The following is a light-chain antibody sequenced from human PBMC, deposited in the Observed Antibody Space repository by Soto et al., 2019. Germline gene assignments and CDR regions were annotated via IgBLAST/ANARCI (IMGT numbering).Light chain of an antibody. CDR2: GAS. J-gene: IGKJ1*01. CDR3: QQYNNWPPWT. V-gene: IGKV3D-15*01. CDR1: PSVSST. Sequence: EIVMTQSPATLSVSPGERATLSCRASPSVSSTLAWYQQTPGQAPRLLIYGASTRATGIPARCRGSGAGTEFTLTISSLQSEDGAVDYCQQYNNWPPWTFGQGTKVESK.